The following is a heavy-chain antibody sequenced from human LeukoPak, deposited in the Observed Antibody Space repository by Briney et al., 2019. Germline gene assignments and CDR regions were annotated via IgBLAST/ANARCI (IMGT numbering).Heavy chain of an antibody. Sequence: GRSLRLSCAASGFTFSNYGMHWVRQAPGKGLEWVAVVWYDGSKKYSADSVKGRITISRDDSKNTLYLQMNSLRAEDTAVYYCARGVGYYDSSGTIDYWGQGTLVTVSS. V-gene: IGHV3-33*01. CDR3: ARGVGYYDSSGTIDY. CDR1: GFTFSNYG. D-gene: IGHD3-22*01. CDR2: VWYDGSKK. J-gene: IGHJ4*02.